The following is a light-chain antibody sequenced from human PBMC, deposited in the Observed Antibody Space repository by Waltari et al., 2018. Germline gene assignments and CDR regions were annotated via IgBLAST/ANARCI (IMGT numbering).Light chain of an antibody. CDR3: QVWDSGTDNYV. CDR1: KIGTKS. CDR2: DDN. Sequence: SYVLTQPPSVSVAPGQTARITCGGNKIGTKSVQWYQQKPGQSPVVVIYDDNDRPSGITDRFSGSNSGNTATLTISRVEAGDEADYFCQVWDSGTDNYVFATGTKVSVL. J-gene: IGLJ1*01. V-gene: IGLV3-21*02.